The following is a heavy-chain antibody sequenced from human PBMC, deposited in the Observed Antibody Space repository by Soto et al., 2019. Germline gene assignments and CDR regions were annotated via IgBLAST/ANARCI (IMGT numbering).Heavy chain of an antibody. CDR3: ARGALHCSGGTCYSGYFDL. Sequence: PGESLKISCQGSGYSFTSYWITWVRKMPGKGLVWMGRIDPTDSYTKYSSSFQGHVTMSVDKSINTAYLQWSSLRASDTSMFYCARGALHCSGGTCYSGYFDLWRRGTRVTVYS. CDR1: GYSFTSYW. CDR2: IDPTDSYT. D-gene: IGHD2-15*01. J-gene: IGHJ2*01. V-gene: IGHV5-10-1*01.